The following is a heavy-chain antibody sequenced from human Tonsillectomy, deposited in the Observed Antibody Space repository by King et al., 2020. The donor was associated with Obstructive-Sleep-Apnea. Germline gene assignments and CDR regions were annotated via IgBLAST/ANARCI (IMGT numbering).Heavy chain of an antibody. CDR2: IYYSGST. CDR3: AREWLQFGYVDY. D-gene: IGHD5-24*01. Sequence: VQLQESGPGLVKPSQTLSLTCTVSGGSISSGGYYWSWIRQHPGKGLEWIGYIYYSGSTYYNPSLKSRVTISVDTSKNQFSLKLSSVTAADTAVYYCAREWLQFGYVDYWGQGTLVTVSS. J-gene: IGHJ4*02. V-gene: IGHV4-31*03. CDR1: GGSISSGGYY.